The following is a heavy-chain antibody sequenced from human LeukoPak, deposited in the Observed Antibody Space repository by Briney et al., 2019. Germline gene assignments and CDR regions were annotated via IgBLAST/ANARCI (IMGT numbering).Heavy chain of an antibody. CDR2: VSHSGSI. D-gene: IGHD3-10*01. CDR1: GGSISSSSYS. V-gene: IGHV4-39*07. J-gene: IGHJ6*02. CDR3: AREGGVWFGELLSNLYYYYGMDV. Sequence: PSETLSLTCTVSGGSISSSSYSWGWIRQPPGKGLEWIGSVSHSGSINYDPSLKNRVTISVDTSKNQFSLKLSSVTAADTAVYYCAREGGVWFGELLSNLYYYYGMDVWGQGTTVTVSS.